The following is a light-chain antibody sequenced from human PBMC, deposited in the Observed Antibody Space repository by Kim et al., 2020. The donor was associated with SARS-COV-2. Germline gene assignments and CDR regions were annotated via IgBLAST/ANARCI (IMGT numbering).Light chain of an antibody. Sequence: QSITSSCPGTSSDVGSYNLVSWYQQHPGKAPKLVIYEGTKRPSGVSNRFSGSKSGNTASLTISGLQAEDEADYYCCSYAGSSTWVFGGGTQLTVL. J-gene: IGLJ3*02. V-gene: IGLV2-23*01. CDR1: SSDVGSYNL. CDR2: EGT. CDR3: CSYAGSSTWV.